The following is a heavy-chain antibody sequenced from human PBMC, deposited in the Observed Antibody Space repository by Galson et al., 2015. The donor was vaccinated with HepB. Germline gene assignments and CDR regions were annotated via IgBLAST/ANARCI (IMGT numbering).Heavy chain of an antibody. CDR3: ARDYLGYCSSTSCPPGPDDAFDI. V-gene: IGHV3-11*01. CDR1: GFTFSDYY. J-gene: IGHJ3*02. CDR2: ISSSGSTI. D-gene: IGHD2-2*01. Sequence: LRLSCAASGFTFSDYYMSWIRQAPGQGLEWVSYISSSGSTIYYADSVKGRFTISRDNAKNSLSLQMNSLRAEDTAVYYCARDYLGYCSSTSCPPGPDDAFDIWCQGTMVTVSS.